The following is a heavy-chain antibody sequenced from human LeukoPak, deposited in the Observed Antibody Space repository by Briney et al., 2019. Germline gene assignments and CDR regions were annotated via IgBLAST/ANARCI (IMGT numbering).Heavy chain of an antibody. CDR2: ISSSSSYI. Sequence: GGSLRLSXAASGFTFRSYSMNWVRQAPGTGLEWVSSISSSSSYIYYADSVKGRFTISRDNAKNSLYLQMNSLRAEDTAVYYCARDRQWLSGNTYFDYWGQGTLVTVSS. CDR3: ARDRQWLSGNTYFDY. CDR1: GFTFRSYS. D-gene: IGHD6-19*01. J-gene: IGHJ4*02. V-gene: IGHV3-21*01.